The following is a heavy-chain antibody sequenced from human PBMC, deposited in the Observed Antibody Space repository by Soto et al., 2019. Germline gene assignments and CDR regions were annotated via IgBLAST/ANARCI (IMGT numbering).Heavy chain of an antibody. CDR3: ARDHRYSSGWYSAFDI. J-gene: IGHJ3*02. D-gene: IGHD6-19*01. Sequence: GGSVRLSCAASGFTVSSNYISWVRQAPGKGLEWVSVIYSGGSTYYADSVKGRFTISRDNSKNTLYLQMNSLRAEDTAVYYCARDHRYSSGWYSAFDIWGQGTMVTVSS. CDR1: GFTVSSNY. CDR2: IYSGGST. V-gene: IGHV3-53*01.